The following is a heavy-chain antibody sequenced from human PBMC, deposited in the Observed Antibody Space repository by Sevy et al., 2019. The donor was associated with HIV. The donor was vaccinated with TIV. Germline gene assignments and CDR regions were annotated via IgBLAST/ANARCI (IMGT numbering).Heavy chain of an antibody. CDR2: ISGSGGST. D-gene: IGHD2-2*02. V-gene: IGHV3-23*01. CDR1: GFIFSSYA. Sequence: GGSLRLSCAASGFIFSSYAMSWVRQAPGKGLEWVSGISGSGGSTYDADYVKGRFTISRDNSKNTLYLQMNSLRAEDTAVYYCAKVGYCSSTSCYTIYYGMDVWGQGTTVTVSS. CDR3: AKVGYCSSTSCYTIYYGMDV. J-gene: IGHJ6*02.